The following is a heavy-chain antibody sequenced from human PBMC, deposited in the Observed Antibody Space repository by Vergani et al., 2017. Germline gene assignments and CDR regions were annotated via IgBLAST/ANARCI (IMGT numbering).Heavy chain of an antibody. CDR1: GFTFSSYG. CDR3: ARDPALVTAATPFDY. D-gene: IGHD2-15*01. V-gene: IGHV3-33*08. CDR2: IWYDGSNK. Sequence: QVQLVESGGGVVQPGRSLRLSCAASGFTFSSYGMHWVRQAPGKGLEWVAVIWYDGSNKYYADSVKGRFTISRDNSKNTLYLQMNSLRAEDTAVYYCARDPALVTAATPFDYWGQGTLVTVSS. J-gene: IGHJ4*02.